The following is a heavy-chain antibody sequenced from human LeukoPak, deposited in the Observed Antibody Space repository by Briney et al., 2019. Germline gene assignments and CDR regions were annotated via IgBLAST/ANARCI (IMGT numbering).Heavy chain of an antibody. Sequence: SETLSLTCTGSGGSISSYYWSWIRQPPGKGLEWIGSIYYSGSTYYNPSLKSRVTISVDTSKNQFSLKLSSVTAADTAVYYCARGKIPTGWGQGTLVTVSS. D-gene: IGHD4-17*01. CDR3: ARGKIPTG. CDR1: GGSISSYY. V-gene: IGHV4-59*12. J-gene: IGHJ4*02. CDR2: IYYSGST.